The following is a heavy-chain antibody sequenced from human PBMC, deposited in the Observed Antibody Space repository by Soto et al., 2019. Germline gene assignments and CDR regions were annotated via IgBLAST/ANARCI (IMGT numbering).Heavy chain of an antibody. CDR1: GFTFSSYA. CDR3: AKDRAFSYGNLDY. J-gene: IGHJ4*02. Sequence: GGSLRLSCAASGFTFSSYAMSWVRQAPGKGLEWVSAISGSGGTTHYADSAKGRFTISRDNSKNTLYLQMNSLRAEDTAIFYCAKDRAFSYGNLDYWGQGTLVTVSS. CDR2: ISGSGGTT. D-gene: IGHD5-18*01. V-gene: IGHV3-23*01.